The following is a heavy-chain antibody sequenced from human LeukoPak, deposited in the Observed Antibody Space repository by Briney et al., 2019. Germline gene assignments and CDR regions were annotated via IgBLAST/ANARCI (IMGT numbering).Heavy chain of an antibody. J-gene: IGHJ4*02. V-gene: IGHV4-59*01. D-gene: IGHD1/OR15-1a*01. CDR3: ASQLGGTTFH. Sequence: LVKPSETLSLTCTVSGVSINTYFWSWIRQPPGKGLEWIGYVYYNGITNYNPSLQSRVSISLDTSKNQFSLRLNSVTAAETAVYYCASQLGGTTFHWGQGTLVIVSS. CDR1: GVSINTYF. CDR2: VYYNGIT.